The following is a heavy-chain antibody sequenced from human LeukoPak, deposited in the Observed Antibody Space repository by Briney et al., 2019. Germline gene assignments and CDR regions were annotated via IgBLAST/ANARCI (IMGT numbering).Heavy chain of an antibody. Sequence: GASVKVSCKASGYTFTSYDINWVRQATGQGLEWMGWMNPNSGNTGYAQKFQGRVTITRNTSISTAYMELSSLRSEDTAVYYCARDFRFGELLYGMDVWGQGTTVTVSS. V-gene: IGHV1-8*03. CDR2: MNPNSGNT. J-gene: IGHJ6*02. CDR3: ARDFRFGELLYGMDV. CDR1: GYTFTSYD. D-gene: IGHD3-10*01.